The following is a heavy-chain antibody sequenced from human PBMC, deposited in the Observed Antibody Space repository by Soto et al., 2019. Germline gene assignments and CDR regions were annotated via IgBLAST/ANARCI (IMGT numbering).Heavy chain of an antibody. CDR1: GFTFSSYA. CDR3: AKDYQRLVTTRFEY. D-gene: IGHD6-13*01. Sequence: GGSLRLSCAASGFTFSSYAMSWVRQAPGKGLEWVSAISGSGGSTYYADSVKGRFTVSRDNSKNTLYLQMNSLRAEDTVVYYCAKDYQRLVTTRFEYWGQGTLVTVSS. J-gene: IGHJ4*02. CDR2: ISGSGGST. V-gene: IGHV3-23*01.